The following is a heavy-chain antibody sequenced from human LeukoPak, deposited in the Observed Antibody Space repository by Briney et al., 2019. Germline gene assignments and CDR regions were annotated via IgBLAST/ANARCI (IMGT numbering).Heavy chain of an antibody. J-gene: IGHJ4*02. Sequence: GSSVKVSCKASGGTFSSYAISWVRQAPGQGLEWIGGIIPIFGTANYAQKFQGRVTITADKSTSTAYMELSSLRSEDTAVYYCARYYDILTGGYYFDYWGQGTLVTVSS. CDR3: ARYYDILTGGYYFDY. D-gene: IGHD3-9*01. CDR2: IIPIFGTA. V-gene: IGHV1-69*06. CDR1: GGTFSSYA.